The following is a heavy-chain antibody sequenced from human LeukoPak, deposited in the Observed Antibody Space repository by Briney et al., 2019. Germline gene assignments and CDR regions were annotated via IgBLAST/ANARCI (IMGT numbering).Heavy chain of an antibody. J-gene: IGHJ4*02. Sequence: SETLSLTCTVSGGSISSGDYYWSWIRQPPGKGLEWIGRIYTSGSTNYNPSLKSRVTISVDTSKNQFSLKLSSVTATDTAVYYCASGYDYVWGSYRYTGAYFDYWGQGTLVTVSS. CDR1: GGSISSGDYY. CDR3: ASGYDYVWGSYRYTGAYFDY. CDR2: IYTSGST. D-gene: IGHD3-16*02. V-gene: IGHV4-61*02.